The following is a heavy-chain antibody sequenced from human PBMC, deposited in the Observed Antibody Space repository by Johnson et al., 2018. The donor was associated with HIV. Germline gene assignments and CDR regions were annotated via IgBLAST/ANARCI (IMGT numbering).Heavy chain of an antibody. CDR3: ARALKRIAAADDAFDI. J-gene: IGHJ3*02. D-gene: IGHD6-13*01. V-gene: IGHV3-11*04. CDR1: GFTFSNAW. CDR2: ISGSGGST. Sequence: QVQVVESGGGLVKPGGSLRLSCAASGFTFSNAWMSWVRQAPGKGLEWVSAISGSGGSTYYADSVKGRFTISRDNAKNSLYLQMNSLRAEDTAVYYCARALKRIAAADDAFDIWGQGTMVTVSS.